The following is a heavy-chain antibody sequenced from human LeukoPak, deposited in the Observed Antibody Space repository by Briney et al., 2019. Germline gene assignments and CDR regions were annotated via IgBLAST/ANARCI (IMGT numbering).Heavy chain of an antibody. Sequence: SETLSLTCTVSGGSISSSSYSWGWIRQPPGKGLEWIGSIYYSGSTYYNPSLKSRVTISVDTSKNQFSLKLSSVTAADTAVYYCAIYSSSWYEPFDYWGQGTLVTVSS. CDR3: AIYSSSWYEPFDY. D-gene: IGHD6-13*01. CDR1: GGSISSSSYS. CDR2: IYYSGST. V-gene: IGHV4-39*01. J-gene: IGHJ4*02.